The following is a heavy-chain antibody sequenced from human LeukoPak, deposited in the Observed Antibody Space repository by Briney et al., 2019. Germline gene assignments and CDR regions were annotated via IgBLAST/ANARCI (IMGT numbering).Heavy chain of an antibody. V-gene: IGHV4-39*01. Sequence: DPSETLSLTCTVSAASISSSSYYWGWIRQPPGKGLEWIGTIYYSGNTYYNPSLKSRATMSVDTSKNQFSLKLSSVTAAGTAVYYCARHGYNFWSGYSQFYYYYYMDVWGKGTTVTVSS. D-gene: IGHD3-3*01. J-gene: IGHJ6*03. CDR3: ARHGYNFWSGYSQFYYYYYMDV. CDR2: IYYSGNT. CDR1: AASISSSSYY.